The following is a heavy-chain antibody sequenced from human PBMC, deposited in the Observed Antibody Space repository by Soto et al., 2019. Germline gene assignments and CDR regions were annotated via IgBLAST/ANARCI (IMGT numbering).Heavy chain of an antibody. CDR1: RFTFTSSA. V-gene: IGHV3-23*01. J-gene: IGHJ5*02. CDR2: ISASGDST. CDR3: AKTPLTILPGIFWFDP. Sequence: LRLSCPAPRFTFTSSAVSWVRQAPWKGLEWVSAISASGDSTYYADAVKGRFTISRDNSKNTLYLEMNSLRAEDTALYYCAKTPLTILPGIFWFDPRGQGTLVPSPQ. D-gene: IGHD3-3*01.